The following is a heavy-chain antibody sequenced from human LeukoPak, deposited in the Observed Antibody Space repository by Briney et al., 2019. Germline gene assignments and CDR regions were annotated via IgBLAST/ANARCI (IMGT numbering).Heavy chain of an antibody. V-gene: IGHV3-48*03. Sequence: GGSLRLSCAASGFTFSSYEMNWVRQAPGKGLEWVSDISSSAEIVFYTDSVKGRFTVSRDNAKNSLYLQMNSLRVEDTAIYYCARDRITVPGPYNWFDPWGQGTLVTVSS. J-gene: IGHJ5*02. CDR2: ISSSAEIV. CDR1: GFTFSSYE. D-gene: IGHD2/OR15-2a*01. CDR3: ARDRITVPGPYNWFDP.